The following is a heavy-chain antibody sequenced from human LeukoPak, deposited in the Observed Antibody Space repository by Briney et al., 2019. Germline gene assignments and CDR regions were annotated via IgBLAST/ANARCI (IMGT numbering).Heavy chain of an antibody. CDR1: GFTFSSYG. J-gene: IGHJ4*02. Sequence: PGGSLRLSCAASGFTFSSYGMHWVRQAPGKGLEWVAVISYDGSNKYYADSVKGRFTISRDNSKNTLYLQMNSLRAEDTAVYYCARWGYYYGSGSSNFDYWGQGTLVTVSS. CDR3: ARWGYYYGSGSSNFDY. D-gene: IGHD3-10*01. V-gene: IGHV3-30*03. CDR2: ISYDGSNK.